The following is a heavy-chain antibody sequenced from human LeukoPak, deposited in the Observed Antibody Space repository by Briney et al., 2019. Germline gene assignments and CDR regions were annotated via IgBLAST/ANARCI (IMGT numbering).Heavy chain of an antibody. V-gene: IGHV3-23*01. CDR1: GFTFSPYA. Sequence: GGSLRLSCAASGFTFSPYAMSWVRQAPGKGLEWVSTICGSGDSTYYANSVKGRFTISRDNSKNTLYLQLNSLRAEDTAIYYCARRGAYYFDFWGQGTLVTVSS. CDR2: ICGSGDST. J-gene: IGHJ4*02. D-gene: IGHD5-24*01. CDR3: ARRGAYYFDF.